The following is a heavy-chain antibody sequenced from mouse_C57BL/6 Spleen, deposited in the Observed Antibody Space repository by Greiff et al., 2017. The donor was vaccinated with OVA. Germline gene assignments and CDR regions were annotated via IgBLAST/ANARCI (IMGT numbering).Heavy chain of an antibody. D-gene: IGHD1-1*01. Sequence: LVRPGSSVKLSCKASGYTFTSYWMDWVKQRPGQGLEWIGNIYPSDSETHYNQKFKDKATLTVDKSSSTAYMQLSSLTSEDSAVYYCARNNYGSSLDYWGQGTTLTVSS. CDR3: ARNNYGSSLDY. V-gene: IGHV1-61*01. CDR1: GYTFTSYW. CDR2: IYPSDSET. J-gene: IGHJ2*01.